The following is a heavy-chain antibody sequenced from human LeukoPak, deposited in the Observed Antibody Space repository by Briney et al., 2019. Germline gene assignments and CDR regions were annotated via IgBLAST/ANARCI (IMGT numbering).Heavy chain of an antibody. J-gene: IGHJ4*02. D-gene: IGHD3-22*01. CDR1: GGSISTTSYY. V-gene: IGHV4-39*01. Sequence: SVTLSLTCTVSGGSISTTSYYWGWIRQPPGKGLEWIGRIYYSGSTYDNPSLKSRVTISVDTSRNQVSLKLRSVTAADTAVYYCARLLYDRSGYYYFDHWGQGALVTVSS. CDR2: IYYSGST. CDR3: ARLLYDRSGYYYFDH.